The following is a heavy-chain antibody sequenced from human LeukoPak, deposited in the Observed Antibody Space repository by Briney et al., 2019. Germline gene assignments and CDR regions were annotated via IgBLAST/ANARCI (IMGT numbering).Heavy chain of an antibody. V-gene: IGHV3-23*01. CDR3: AKADFGMGATAPFDY. CDR2: ISGSGGST. Sequence: PGGSLRLSCAASGFTFSSYAMSWVRQAPGKGLEWVSAISGSGGSTYYADSVKGRFTISRDNSKNTLYLQMNSLRAEDTAVYYCAKADFGMGATAPFDYWGQGTLVPSPQ. CDR1: GFTFSSYA. D-gene: IGHD1-26*01. J-gene: IGHJ4*02.